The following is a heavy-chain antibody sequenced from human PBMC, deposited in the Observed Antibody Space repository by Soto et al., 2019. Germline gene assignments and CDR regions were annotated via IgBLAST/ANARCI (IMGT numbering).Heavy chain of an antibody. CDR2: SRNKAKKYTT. CDR1: GFTFSDHD. J-gene: IGHJ5*02. D-gene: IGHD1-20*01. CDR3: MRITGDRNWFDP. V-gene: IGHV3-72*01. Sequence: PGGSLRLSCVGSGFTFSDHDIDWVRQAPGKGLEWVGRSRNKAKKYTTDFAASVRARFTISRDDSKKSVFLQMNSLQTEDTAVYYCMRITGDRNWFDPWGQGTLVTVSS.